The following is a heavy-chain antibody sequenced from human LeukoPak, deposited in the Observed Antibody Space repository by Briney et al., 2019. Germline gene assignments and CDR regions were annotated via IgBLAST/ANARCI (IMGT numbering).Heavy chain of an antibody. CDR2: MYYRGMT. Sequence: SETLSLTCTVSGGSISSTSHYWGWLRQPPGKGLEWIGSMYYRGMTYYNSSLKIRVIISVDTSKNQFSLNLSSVTAADTAVYYCVRDRLAVAGTLTADFWGQGTLVTVSS. V-gene: IGHV4-39*07. CDR1: GGSISSTSHY. CDR3: VRDRLAVAGTLTADF. D-gene: IGHD6-19*01. J-gene: IGHJ4*02.